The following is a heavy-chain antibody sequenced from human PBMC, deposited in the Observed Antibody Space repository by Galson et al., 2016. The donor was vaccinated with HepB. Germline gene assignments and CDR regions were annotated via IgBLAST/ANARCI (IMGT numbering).Heavy chain of an antibody. D-gene: IGHD6-6*01. J-gene: IGHJ6*04. V-gene: IGHV3-53*01. CDR3: ARDGSEHGRSSGGGMDV. CDR2: IYNDGDT. Sequence: SLRLSCAASGLIVRSNFMTWVRQGPGKGLEWVATIYNDGDTFYADSVKGRFSISRHNSNNILYLQMSNVTPDDTAVYYCARDGSEHGRSSGGGMDVWGRGTTVTV. CDR1: GLIVRSNF.